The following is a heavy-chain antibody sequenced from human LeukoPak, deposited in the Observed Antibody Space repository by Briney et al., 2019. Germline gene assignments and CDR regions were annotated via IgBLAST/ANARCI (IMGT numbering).Heavy chain of an antibody. Sequence: SETLSLTCAVYGGSFSGYYWSWIRQPPGKGLEWIGEINHSGSTNYNPSLKSRVTISVDTSKNQFSLKLSSVTAADTAVYYCARVGALLWFALDVWGQGTTVTVSS. CDR1: GGSFSGYY. V-gene: IGHV4-34*01. J-gene: IGHJ6*02. D-gene: IGHD3-10*01. CDR3: ARVGALLWFALDV. CDR2: INHSGST.